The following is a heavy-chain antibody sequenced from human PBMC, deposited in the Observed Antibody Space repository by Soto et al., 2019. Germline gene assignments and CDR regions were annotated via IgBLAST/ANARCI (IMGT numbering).Heavy chain of an antibody. D-gene: IGHD2-2*01. CDR1: GFTFSNYV. V-gene: IGHV3-23*01. CDR2: IIGSGDNT. J-gene: IGHJ4*02. Sequence: PGGSLRLSCAASGFTFSNYVMSWVRQAPGKGLEWVSSIIGSGDNTYYADSVKGRFTISRDNSKNTLFLQMNSLRAEDTAVYYCAREPGGYFDYWGQGTLVTVSS. CDR3: AREPGGYFDY.